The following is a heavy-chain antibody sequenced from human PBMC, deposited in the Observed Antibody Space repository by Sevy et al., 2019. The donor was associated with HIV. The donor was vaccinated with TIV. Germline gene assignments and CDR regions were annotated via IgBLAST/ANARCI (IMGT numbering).Heavy chain of an antibody. V-gene: IGHV3-30*02. Sequence: GGSLRISCVASGFTFSNFGIHWVRQAPGKGLEWVAFIRYDGSSKYYADSVKGRFTISRDNSKNTLYLQMNSLRSEDTAVYYCAKDLTERYSTSSGDFDYWGQGSLVTVSS. D-gene: IGHD6-6*01. CDR1: GFTFSNFG. CDR3: AKDLTERYSTSSGDFDY. J-gene: IGHJ4*02. CDR2: IRYDGSSK.